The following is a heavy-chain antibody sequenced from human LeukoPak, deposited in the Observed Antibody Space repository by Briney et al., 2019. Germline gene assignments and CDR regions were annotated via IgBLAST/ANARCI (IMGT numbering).Heavy chain of an antibody. J-gene: IGHJ5*02. CDR2: IYYSGST. V-gene: IGHV4-39*01. D-gene: IGHD3-3*01. Sequence: SQTLSLTCTVSGASISSSSYYWGWIRQPPGKGLEWIGSIYYSGSTYYNPSLKSRVTISVDTSKNQFSLKLSSVTAADTAVYYCARQGPYDFWSGPNWFDPWGQGTLVTVSS. CDR3: ARQGPYDFWSGPNWFDP. CDR1: GASISSSSYY.